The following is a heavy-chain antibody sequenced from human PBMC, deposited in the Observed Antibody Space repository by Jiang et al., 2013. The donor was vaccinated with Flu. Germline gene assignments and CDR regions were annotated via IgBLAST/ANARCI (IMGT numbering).Heavy chain of an antibody. Sequence: GSGLVKPSETLSLTCTVSGGSINNNNCYWGWIRQPPGKGLEWIGSIYYRGSTYYNPSLKSRVIVSIDTPKNHFSLKLSSLTAADTAVYYCAGQRHGYSGYRYAWDYWGQGTLVTVSS. CDR1: GGSINNNNCY. CDR2: IYYRGST. V-gene: IGHV4-39*01. D-gene: IGHD5-12*01. J-gene: IGHJ4*02. CDR3: AGQRHGYSGYRYAWDY.